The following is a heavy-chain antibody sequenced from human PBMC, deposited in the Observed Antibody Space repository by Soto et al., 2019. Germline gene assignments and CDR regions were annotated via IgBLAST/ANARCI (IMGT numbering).Heavy chain of an antibody. J-gene: IGHJ1*01. V-gene: IGHV3-53*01. CDR3: ARDRVASGYPEYFQH. Sequence: EVQLVESGGGLIQPGGSLRLSCAASGFTVSSNYMSWVRQAPGKGLEWVSVIYSGGSTYYADSVKGRFTISRDNSKNTLYLQMNSLRAEDTAVYYCARDRVASGYPEYFQHWGPGTLVTVSS. CDR1: GFTVSSNY. CDR2: IYSGGST. D-gene: IGHD3-22*01.